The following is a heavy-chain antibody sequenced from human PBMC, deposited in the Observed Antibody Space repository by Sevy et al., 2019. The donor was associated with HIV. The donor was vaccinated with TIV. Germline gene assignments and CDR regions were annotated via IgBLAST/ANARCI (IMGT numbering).Heavy chain of an antibody. V-gene: IGHV3-15*01. J-gene: IGHJ4*02. CDR2: VRSKGDGGTE. Sequence: GGSLRLSCAASGFIFSDAWLSWVRQGPGKGLEWVGRVRSKGDGGTEEYATPVKGRFIIARDDSKNMLYLQMNNLKIDDRGVYDCTTEGADWGQGTRVTVSS. CDR3: TTEGAD. CDR1: GFIFSDAW.